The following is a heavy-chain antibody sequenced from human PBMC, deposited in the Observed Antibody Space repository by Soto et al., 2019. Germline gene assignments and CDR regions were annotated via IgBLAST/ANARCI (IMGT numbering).Heavy chain of an antibody. CDR2: ISTYNGNT. D-gene: IGHD3-10*01. CDR3: AGDGQTTMVRGVRVGSYNYYGMDV. Sequence: QVQLVQSGAEVKKPGASVKVSCKASGYTFTSYGISWVRQAPGQGLEWMGWISTYNGNTNYAQKLQGRVTLTTDTATSTAYMEMRSLRSDDTAVYYCAGDGQTTMVRGVRVGSYNYYGMDVWGQGTTVTVAS. J-gene: IGHJ6*02. V-gene: IGHV1-18*04. CDR1: GYTFTSYG.